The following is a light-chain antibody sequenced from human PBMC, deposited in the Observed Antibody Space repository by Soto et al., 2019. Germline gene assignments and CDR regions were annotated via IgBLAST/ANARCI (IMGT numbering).Light chain of an antibody. CDR1: QDISRF. CDR2: DTS. J-gene: IGKJ2*01. CDR3: LQHNSYPYT. Sequence: VQMTQSPSAMSAYVGDRVTIPCRASQDISRFVAWFQQKPGKAPERLIYDTSSLRPGVPSRFSGSGSGTEFSLALSGLQPEDFATYYCLQHNSYPYTFGQGTKLEIK. V-gene: IGKV1-17*03.